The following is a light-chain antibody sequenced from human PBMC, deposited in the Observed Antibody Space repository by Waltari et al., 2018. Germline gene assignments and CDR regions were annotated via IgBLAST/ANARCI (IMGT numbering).Light chain of an antibody. J-gene: IGKJ4*01. CDR1: QSISSW. CDR2: KAS. CDR3: QQYYTYPLT. Sequence: DIQMTQSPSTLSASVGVRVTITCRASQSISSWLAWYQQKPGKAPKLLIYKASTLEGGVPSRFSGIGSGTDFTLTISSLQPDDSAAYYCQQYYTYPLTFGGGTKVEIK. V-gene: IGKV1-5*03.